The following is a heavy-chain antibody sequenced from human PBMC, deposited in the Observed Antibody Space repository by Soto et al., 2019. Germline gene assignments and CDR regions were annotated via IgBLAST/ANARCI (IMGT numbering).Heavy chain of an antibody. J-gene: IGHJ5*02. CDR2: ISAYNGNT. CDR1: GYTFTSYG. CDR3: ARDGFGFLEWFEAWFDP. D-gene: IGHD3-3*01. V-gene: IGHV1-18*04. Sequence: GASVKVSCKASGYTFTSYGISWVRQAPGQGLEWMGWISAYNGNTNYAQKLQGRVTMTTDTSTSTAYMELRSLRSDDTAVYYCARDGFGFLEWFEAWFDPWGQGTLVTVSS.